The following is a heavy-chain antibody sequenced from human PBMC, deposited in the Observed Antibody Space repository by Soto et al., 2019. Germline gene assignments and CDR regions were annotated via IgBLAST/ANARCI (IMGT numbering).Heavy chain of an antibody. CDR3: AKARHGECSSTSCYPFDY. CDR1: GFTFSSYA. D-gene: IGHD2-2*01. J-gene: IGHJ4*02. CDR2: ISGSGGST. V-gene: IGHV3-23*01. Sequence: GGSLRLSCAASGFTFSSYAMSWVRQAPGKGLEWVSAISGSGGSTYYADSVKGRFTISRDNSKNTLYLQMNSLRAEDTAVYYCAKARHGECSSTSCYPFDYWGQGTLVTVSS.